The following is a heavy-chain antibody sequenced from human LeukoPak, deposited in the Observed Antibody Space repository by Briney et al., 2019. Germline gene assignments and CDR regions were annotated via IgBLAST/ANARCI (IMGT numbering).Heavy chain of an antibody. D-gene: IGHD6-13*01. CDR1: GFTFSSYG. CDR3: AKGEGAAAGSLYYFDY. Sequence: PGGSLRLSCAASGFTFSSYGMSWVRQAPGKGLEWVSAISGSGGSTYYADSVKGRFTISRDNSKNTLYLQMNSLRAEDTAVYYCAKGEGAAAGSLYYFDYWGQGTLVTVSS. V-gene: IGHV3-23*01. J-gene: IGHJ4*02. CDR2: ISGSGGST.